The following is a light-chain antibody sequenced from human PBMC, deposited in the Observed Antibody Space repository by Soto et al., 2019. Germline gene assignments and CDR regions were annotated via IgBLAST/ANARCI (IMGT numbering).Light chain of an antibody. CDR3: QQYGSSPPFT. V-gene: IGKV3-20*01. CDR2: DAS. Sequence: EVVLTQSPDTLSLSPGERATLSCRASQRVSSFLAWYQQKPGQAPRLLIYDASNRATGIPARFSGSGSGTDFTLTISRLEPEDFAVYYCQQYGSSPPFTFGPGTKVDIK. J-gene: IGKJ3*01. CDR1: QRVSSF.